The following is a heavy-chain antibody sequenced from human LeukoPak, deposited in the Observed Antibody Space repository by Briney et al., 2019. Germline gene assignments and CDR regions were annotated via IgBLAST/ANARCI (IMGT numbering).Heavy chain of an antibody. J-gene: IGHJ4*02. CDR3: ARDQSRVGGTRPVDF. CDR1: GYTFSNYG. V-gene: IGHV1-18*01. CDR2: ISVKYGET. Sequence: AAVNVSCKASGYTFSNYGISWVRQAPGQGLEWMGWISVKYGETTYAQLLQGRVTETTDTSTSTAYMELRSLTSDDTAVYYCARDQSRVGGTRPVDFWGQGSQLTLSS. D-gene: IGHD1-26*01.